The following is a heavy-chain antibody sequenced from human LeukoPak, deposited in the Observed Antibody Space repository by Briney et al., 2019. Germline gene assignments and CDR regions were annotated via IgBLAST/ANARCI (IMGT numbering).Heavy chain of an antibody. J-gene: IGHJ4*02. V-gene: IGHV3-21*01. CDR1: GFTFSSYA. CDR2: ISSSSSYI. CDR3: VRADGNYGYVFDY. Sequence: GGSLRLSCAASGFTFSSYAMSWVRQAPGKGLEWVSSISSSSSYIYYADSVKGRFTISRDNAKNSLYLQMNSLRAEDTSVYYCVRADGNYGYVFDYWGQGTLVTVSS. D-gene: IGHD5-18*01.